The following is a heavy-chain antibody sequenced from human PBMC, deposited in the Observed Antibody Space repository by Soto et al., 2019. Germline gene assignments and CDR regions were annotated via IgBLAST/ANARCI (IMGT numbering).Heavy chain of an antibody. V-gene: IGHV4-34*01. Sequence: SETLSLTCAVYGGSFSGYYWSWIRQPPGKGLEWIGEINHSGSTNCNPSLKSRVTISVDTSKNQFSLKLSSVTAADTAVYYCARNRDGYNEYYFDYWGQGTLVTVSS. J-gene: IGHJ4*02. CDR2: INHSGST. CDR1: GGSFSGYY. CDR3: ARNRDGYNEYYFDY. D-gene: IGHD5-12*01.